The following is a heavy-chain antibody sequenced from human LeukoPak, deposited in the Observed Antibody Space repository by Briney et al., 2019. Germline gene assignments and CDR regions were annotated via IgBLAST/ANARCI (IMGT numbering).Heavy chain of an antibody. CDR2: IIPIFGTA. J-gene: IGHJ4*02. D-gene: IGHD3-22*01. V-gene: IGHV1-69*05. Sequence: SVKVSCKASGGTFSSYAISWVRQAPRQGLEWMGRIIPIFGTANYAQKFQGRVTITTDESTSTAYMELSSLRSEDTAVYYCARDPDYYDSSGYYDYWGQGTLVTVSS. CDR1: GGTFSSYA. CDR3: ARDPDYYDSSGYYDY.